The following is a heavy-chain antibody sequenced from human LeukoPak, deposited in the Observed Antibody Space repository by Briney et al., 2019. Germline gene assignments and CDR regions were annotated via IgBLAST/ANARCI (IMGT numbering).Heavy chain of an antibody. V-gene: IGHV3-30*02. D-gene: IGHD3-10*01. CDR1: GFTFSSYA. CDR3: AKGVGGSANYYYMDV. CDR2: IRNDGSNQ. J-gene: IGHJ6*03. Sequence: GGSLRLSCAASGFTFSSYAMSWVRQAPGKGLEWVAFIRNDGSNQYYADSVTGRFTISRDNSKNALYLQMNSLRPEETAVYYCAKGVGGSANYYYMDVWGKGTTVTVSS.